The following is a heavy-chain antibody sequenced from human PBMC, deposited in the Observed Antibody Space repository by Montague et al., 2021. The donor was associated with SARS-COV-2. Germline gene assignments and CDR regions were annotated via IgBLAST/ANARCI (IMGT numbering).Heavy chain of an antibody. D-gene: IGHD4-17*01. CDR1: AFSLRTSGVG. CDR3: VHSYADYLFDY. CDR2: IYWDDDK. V-gene: IGHV2-5*02. Sequence: PALVKPTQTLTLTCSFSAFSLRTSGVGVGWIRQPPGKALEWLAVIYWDDDKRYSPSLKSRLTITKDTSKNQVVLTMTNMDPVDTATYYCVHSYADYLFDYWGQGTLVSVSS. J-gene: IGHJ4*02.